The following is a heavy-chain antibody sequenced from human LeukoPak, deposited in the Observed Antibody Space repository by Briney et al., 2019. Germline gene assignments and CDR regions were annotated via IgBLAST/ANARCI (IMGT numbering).Heavy chain of an antibody. J-gene: IGHJ5*02. D-gene: IGHD3-10*01. CDR1: GLTFSSYG. CDR3: AKYTYYYGSGSPNWFDP. CDR2: ISGSGGST. Sequence: GGSLRLSCAASGLTFSSYGMSWLRQAPGKGLEWVSAISGSGGSTYYADSVKGRFTISRDNSKNTLYLQMNSLRAEDTAVYYCAKYTYYYGSGSPNWFDPWGQGTLVTVSS. V-gene: IGHV3-23*01.